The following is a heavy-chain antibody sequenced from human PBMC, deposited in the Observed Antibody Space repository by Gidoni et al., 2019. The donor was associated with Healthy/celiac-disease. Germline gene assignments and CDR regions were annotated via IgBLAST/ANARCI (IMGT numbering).Heavy chain of an antibody. V-gene: IGHV4-39*01. CDR1: GGSISSSSYS. J-gene: IGHJ4*02. CDR3: ARVYDYGGNSLDY. Sequence: QLQLQESGPGLVKPSETLSLTCTVSGGSISSSSYSWGWIRQPPGKGLEWIGSIYYSGRTYYNTSLKSRVTISVDTSKNQFSLKLSSVTAADTAVYYCARVYDYGGNSLDYWGQGTLVTVSS. D-gene: IGHD4-17*01. CDR2: IYYSGRT.